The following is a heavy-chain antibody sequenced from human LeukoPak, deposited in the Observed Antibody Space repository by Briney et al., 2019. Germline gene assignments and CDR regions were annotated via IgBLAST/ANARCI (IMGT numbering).Heavy chain of an antibody. Sequence: SQTLSLTCAISGDSVSSNSAAWSWIRQSPSRGLEWLGRTYYRSKWYNDYAVSVKSRITINPDTSKNQFSLQLNSVTPEDTAVYYCARTPYYYDSSGYYDYWGQGTLVTVSS. J-gene: IGHJ4*02. D-gene: IGHD3-22*01. CDR1: GDSVSSNSAA. V-gene: IGHV6-1*01. CDR2: TYYRSKWYN. CDR3: ARTPYYYDSSGYYDY.